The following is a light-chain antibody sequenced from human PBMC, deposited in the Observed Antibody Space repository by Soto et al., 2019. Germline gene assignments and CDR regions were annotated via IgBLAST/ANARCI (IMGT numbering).Light chain of an antibody. J-gene: IGLJ1*01. CDR2: DVS. Sequence: QSVLAQPASVSGSRGQSITISCTGTSSDVGRYNYVSWFQQHPGKVPKLIIYDVSNWPSGVSDRFSGSKSGNTASLTISGLHPEDEADYYCSSFPSISTFVFVTGTKVTVL. CDR1: SSDVGRYNY. V-gene: IGLV2-14*03. CDR3: SSFPSISTFV.